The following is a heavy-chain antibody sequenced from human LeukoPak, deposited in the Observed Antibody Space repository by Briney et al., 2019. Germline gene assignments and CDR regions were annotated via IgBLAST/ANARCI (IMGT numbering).Heavy chain of an antibody. CDR3: ARDVIAAFDY. D-gene: IGHD6-6*01. Sequence: GSLRLSCAASGFTFSSYSMNWIRQPPGKGLEWIGSIYYSGSTYYNPSLKSRVTISVDTSKNQFSLKLSSVTAADTAVYYCARDVIAAFDYWGQGTLVTVSS. CDR2: IYYSGST. J-gene: IGHJ4*02. CDR1: GFTFSSYS. V-gene: IGHV4-39*07.